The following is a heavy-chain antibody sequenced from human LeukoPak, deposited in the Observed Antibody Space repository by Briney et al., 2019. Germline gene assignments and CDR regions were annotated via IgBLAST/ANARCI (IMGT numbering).Heavy chain of an antibody. Sequence: KPSETLSLTCAVYGGSFSGYYWSWIRQPPGKGLEWIGEINHSGSTNYNPSPKSRVTISVDTSKNQFSLKLSSVTAADTAVYYCASLRSSRYYYYMDVWGKGTTVTVSS. J-gene: IGHJ6*03. CDR1: GGSFSGYY. CDR2: INHSGST. CDR3: ASLRSSRYYYYMDV. D-gene: IGHD2-2*01. V-gene: IGHV4-34*01.